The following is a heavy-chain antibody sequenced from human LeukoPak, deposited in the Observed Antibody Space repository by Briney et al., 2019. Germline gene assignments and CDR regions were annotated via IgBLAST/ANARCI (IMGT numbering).Heavy chain of an antibody. V-gene: IGHV1-8*01. D-gene: IGHD3-9*01. CDR2: MNPNSGNT. Sequence: ASVKVSCKASGYTFTSYDINWVRQATGQGLEWMGWMNPNSGNTGYAQKFQGRVTMTRNTSISTAYMELSSLRSEDTAVYYCARGYITYYDILTGYPTHYYSMDVWGQGTTVTVSS. J-gene: IGHJ6*02. CDR3: ARGYITYYDILTGYPTHYYSMDV. CDR1: GYTFTSYD.